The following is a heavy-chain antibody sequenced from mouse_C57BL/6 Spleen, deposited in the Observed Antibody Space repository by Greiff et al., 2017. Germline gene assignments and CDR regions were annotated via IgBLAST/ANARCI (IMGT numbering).Heavy chain of an antibody. CDR1: GYTFTRYD. V-gene: IGHV1-85*01. CDR2: IYPRDGST. Sequence: VQLQQSGPELVQPGASVKLSCKASGYTFTRYDLNWVKQRPGQGLEWIGWIYPRDGSTKYNGKFKGKAPLTVDTSSSTAYMELHSLTSEDSAVYFCARRLLITTFSPFAYWGQGTLVTVSA. D-gene: IGHD1-1*01. CDR3: ARRLLITTFSPFAY. J-gene: IGHJ3*01.